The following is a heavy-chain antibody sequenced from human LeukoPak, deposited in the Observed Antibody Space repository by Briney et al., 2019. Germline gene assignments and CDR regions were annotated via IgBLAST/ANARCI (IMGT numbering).Heavy chain of an antibody. CDR1: GFTFSSYM. Sequence: GGSLRLSCAASGFTFSSYMMNWVRQAPGKGLEWVSSISTSSSYIYYADSVKGRFTISRDNAKNSLFLQLDSLRTEDTAVYYCARDGSGWSNWFDPWGQGTLVTVSS. V-gene: IGHV3-21*01. D-gene: IGHD6-19*01. J-gene: IGHJ5*02. CDR3: ARDGSGWSNWFDP. CDR2: ISTSSSYI.